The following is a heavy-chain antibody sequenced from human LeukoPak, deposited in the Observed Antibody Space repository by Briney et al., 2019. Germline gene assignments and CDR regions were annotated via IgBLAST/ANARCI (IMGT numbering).Heavy chain of an antibody. CDR2: MNPNSGNT. V-gene: IGHV1-8*01. CDR3: ARDFTGYSSGWYDWYFDL. Sequence: ASVKVSCKASGYTFTSYDINWVRQATGQGLEWMGWMNPNSGNTGYAQKFQGRVTITTDESTSTAYMELSSLRSEDTAVYYCARDFTGYSSGWYDWYFDLWGRGTLVTVSS. J-gene: IGHJ2*01. CDR1: GYTFTSYD. D-gene: IGHD6-19*01.